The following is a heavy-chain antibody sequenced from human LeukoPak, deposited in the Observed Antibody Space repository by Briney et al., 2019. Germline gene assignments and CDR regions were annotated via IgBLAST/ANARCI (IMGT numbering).Heavy chain of an antibody. CDR2: IIPILGIA. J-gene: IGHJ4*02. V-gene: IGHV1-69*04. CDR1: GGTFSSYA. CDR3: ARDMGSSTSCYYY. D-gene: IGHD2-2*01. Sequence: ASVKVSCKASGGTFSSYAISWVRQAPGQGLEWMGRIIPILGIANYAQKFQGRVTITADKSTSTAYMELSSLRSVDTAVYYCARDMGSSTSCYYYWGQGTLVTVSS.